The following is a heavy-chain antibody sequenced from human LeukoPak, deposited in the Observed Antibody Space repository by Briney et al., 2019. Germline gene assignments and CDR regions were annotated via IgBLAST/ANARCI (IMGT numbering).Heavy chain of an antibody. J-gene: IGHJ6*03. Sequence: SETLSLTCTVSGGSISSYYWSWIRQPAGKGLEWIGRIYTSGSTNYNPSLKSRVTMSVDTSKNQFSLKLSSVTAADTAVYYCARTDSYSTLNYMDVWGKGTTVTVSS. CDR1: GGSISSYY. CDR2: IYTSGST. V-gene: IGHV4-4*07. CDR3: ARTDSYSTLNYMDV. D-gene: IGHD6-13*01.